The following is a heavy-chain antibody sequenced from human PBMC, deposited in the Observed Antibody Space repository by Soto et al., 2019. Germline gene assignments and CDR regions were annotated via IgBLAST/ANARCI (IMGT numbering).Heavy chain of an antibody. J-gene: IGHJ6*02. CDR2: IYYSGST. D-gene: IGHD2-15*01. CDR3: ARDIVVVVAATPPGYYYYGMDV. V-gene: IGHV4-39*01. Sequence: QLQLQESGPGLVKPSETLSLTCTVSGGSISSSSYYWGWIHQPPGKGLEWIGSIYYSGSTYYNPSLKSRVTISADTSKSQFSLKLSSVPAAGTAVYYCARDIVVVVAATPPGYYYYGMDVWGQGTTVTVSS. CDR1: GGSISSSSYY.